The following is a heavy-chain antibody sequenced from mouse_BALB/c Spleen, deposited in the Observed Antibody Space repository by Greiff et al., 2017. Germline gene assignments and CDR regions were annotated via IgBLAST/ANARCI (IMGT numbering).Heavy chain of an antibody. J-gene: IGHJ4*01. Sequence: QVQLQQSGPELVRPGESVKISCKGSGYTFTDYAMHWVKQSHAKSLEWIGVISSYYDNTNYNQKFKGKATMTVDKSSSTTYMELARLTSKDSAIYYCATQGYYYAMDYWGQGTSVTVAS. D-gene: IGHD2-2*01. CDR2: ISSYYDNT. CDR1: GYTFTDYA. V-gene: IGHV1-67*01. CDR3: ATQGYYYAMDY.